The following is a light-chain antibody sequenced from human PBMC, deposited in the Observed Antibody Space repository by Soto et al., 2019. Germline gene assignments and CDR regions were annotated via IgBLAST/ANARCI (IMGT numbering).Light chain of an antibody. J-gene: IGKJ5*01. Sequence: IVLTESPGTLSLSPGERATLSCRASQRVSNNFLAWYQQKPGQAPRLLIYGASNRATGIPDRFSGSGSGTDFTLTISSLEPEDFAVYYCQQRSNWITFGQGTRLEIK. CDR2: GAS. V-gene: IGKV3D-20*02. CDR1: QRVSNNF. CDR3: QQRSNWIT.